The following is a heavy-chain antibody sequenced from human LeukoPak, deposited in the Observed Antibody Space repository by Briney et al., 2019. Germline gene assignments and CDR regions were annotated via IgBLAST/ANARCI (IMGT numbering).Heavy chain of an antibody. CDR2: ISAYNGNT. J-gene: IGHJ4*02. CDR1: GYTFTNYG. Sequence: ASVKVSCKASGYTFTNYGISWVRQAPGQGLEWMGWISAYNGNTNYAHKLQGRVTMTTDTSTSTAYMELRSLRSDDTAVYYCASLVGAIDGDYFDYWGQGTLVTVSS. D-gene: IGHD1-26*01. V-gene: IGHV1-18*01. CDR3: ASLVGAIDGDYFDY.